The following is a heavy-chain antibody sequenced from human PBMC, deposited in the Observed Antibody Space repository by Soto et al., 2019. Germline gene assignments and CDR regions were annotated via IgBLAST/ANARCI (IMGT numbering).Heavy chain of an antibody. V-gene: IGHV3-43*02. D-gene: IGHD1-26*01. CDR2: INVDGSDT. CDR3: AKARFYFDSSPYDS. CDR1: GFTFEDYA. J-gene: IGHJ4*02. Sequence: EVQLVQSGGGVVRPGGSLRLSCAASGFTFEDYALHWVRQSSGKSPEWVSLINVDGSDTYYADSVKGRFTISRDNNKHSLYLQMSSLRPEDTAIYFCAKARFYFDSSPYDSWGQGTLVTVTS.